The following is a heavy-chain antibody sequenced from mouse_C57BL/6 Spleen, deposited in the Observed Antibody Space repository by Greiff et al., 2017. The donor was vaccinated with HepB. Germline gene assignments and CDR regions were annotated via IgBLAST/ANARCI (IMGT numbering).Heavy chain of an antibody. Sequence: QVQLQQPGAELVKPGASVKVSCKASGYTFTSYWMHWVKQRPGQGLEWIGRIHPSDSDTNYNQKFKGKATLTVDKSSSTAYMQRSSLTSDDSAVYYCAIPARDYWYFDVWGTGTTVTVSS. CDR1: GYTFTSYW. CDR3: AIPARDYWYFDV. V-gene: IGHV1-74*01. CDR2: IHPSDSDT. J-gene: IGHJ1*03.